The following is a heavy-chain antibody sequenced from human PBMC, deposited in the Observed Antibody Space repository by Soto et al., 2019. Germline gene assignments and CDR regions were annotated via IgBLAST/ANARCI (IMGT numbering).Heavy chain of an antibody. J-gene: IGHJ4*02. CDR1: GFTFSSYG. Sequence: GGSLRLSCAASGFTFSSYGMHWVRQAPGKGLEWVAVIWYDGSNKYYADSVKGRFTISRDNSKNTLYLQMNSLRAEDTAVYYCARDWGYGSGSSYCDYWGQGTLVTVSS. V-gene: IGHV3-33*01. D-gene: IGHD3-10*01. CDR3: ARDWGYGSGSSYCDY. CDR2: IWYDGSNK.